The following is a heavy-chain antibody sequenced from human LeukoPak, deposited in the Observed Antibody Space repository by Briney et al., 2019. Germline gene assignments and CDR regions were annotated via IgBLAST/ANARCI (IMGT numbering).Heavy chain of an antibody. CDR1: GFTVSSNY. CDR3: AKEKDSYGYNYYGLDV. CDR2: ISGGGGST. D-gene: IGHD5-18*01. Sequence: GGSLRLSCAASGFTVSSNYMSWVRQAPGKGLEWVSSISGGGGSTYYADSAKGRFTISRDNSKNTLYVQMNSLRAEDTAVYYCAKEKDSYGYNYYGLDVWGQGTTVTVSS. V-gene: IGHV3-23*01. J-gene: IGHJ6*02.